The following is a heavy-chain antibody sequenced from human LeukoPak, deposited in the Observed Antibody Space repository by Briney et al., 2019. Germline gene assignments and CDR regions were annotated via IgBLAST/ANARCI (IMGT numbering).Heavy chain of an antibody. CDR1: GFTFSSYA. CDR3: AKMNPPDIVVVVAATGFYY. D-gene: IGHD2-15*01. Sequence: GGSLRLPCAASGFTFSSYAMSWVRQAPGKGLEWVSAISGSGGSTYYADSVKGRFTISRDNSKNTLYLQMNSLRAEDTAVYYCAKMNPPDIVVVVAATGFYYWGQGTLVTVSS. J-gene: IGHJ4*02. CDR2: ISGSGGST. V-gene: IGHV3-23*01.